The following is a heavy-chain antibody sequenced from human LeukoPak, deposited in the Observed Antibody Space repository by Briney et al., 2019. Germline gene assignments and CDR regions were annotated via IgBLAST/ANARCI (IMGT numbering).Heavy chain of an antibody. CDR1: GFTFSSYG. V-gene: IGHV3-33*01. CDR3: ARDGENYHDILTGGFDY. J-gene: IGHJ4*02. D-gene: IGHD3-9*01. CDR2: IWYDGSNK. Sequence: GGSLRLSCAASGFTFSSYGMHWVRQAPGKGLEWAAVIWYDGSNKYYADSVKGRFTISRDNSKNTLYLQMNSLRAEDTAVYYCARDGENYHDILTGGFDYWGQGTLVTVSS.